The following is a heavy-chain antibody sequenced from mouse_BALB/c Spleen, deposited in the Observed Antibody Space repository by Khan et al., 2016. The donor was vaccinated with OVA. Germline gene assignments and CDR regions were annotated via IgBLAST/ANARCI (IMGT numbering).Heavy chain of an antibody. CDR3: AKGVWSFYFALDY. V-gene: IGHV2-6-5*01. CDR2: IWGGGTT. J-gene: IGHJ4*01. CDR1: GFSLTDYG. Sequence: VELVESGPGLVAPSQNLSITCTVSGFSLTDYGVSWIRQPPGKGLEWLGVIWGGGTTYSNSALKSRLSISKDNSKSQVFLKLNSLQTDDTAMYYCAKGVWSFYFALDYWGQGTSVTVSS.